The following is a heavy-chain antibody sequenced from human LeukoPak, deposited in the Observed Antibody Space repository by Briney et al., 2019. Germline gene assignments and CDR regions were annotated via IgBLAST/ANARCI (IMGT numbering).Heavy chain of an antibody. D-gene: IGHD1-26*01. J-gene: IGHJ6*03. CDR1: GFTFSSYG. V-gene: IGHV3-23*01. CDR3: TTGIVGPTTDYYYYMDV. Sequence: GGSLRLSCAASGFTFSSYGMSWVRQTPGKGLDWVSSISGSGGSTYYADSVKGRFTISRDNSKNTLYLQMNSLRAEDTAVYYCTTGIVGPTTDYYYYMDVWGKGTTVTVSS. CDR2: ISGSGGST.